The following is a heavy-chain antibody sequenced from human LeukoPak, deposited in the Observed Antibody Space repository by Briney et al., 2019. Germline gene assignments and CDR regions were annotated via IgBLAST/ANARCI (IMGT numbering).Heavy chain of an antibody. CDR1: GYTFTSYY. CDR2: INPSGGST. D-gene: IGHD4-23*01. CDR3: ARGVRAPRYYYYYYMDV. Sequence: ASVKVSCKASGYTFTSYYMHWVRQAPGQGLEWMGIINPSGGSTSYAQKFQGRVTMTRDMSTSTVYMELSSLRSEDTAVYYCARGVRAPRYYYYYYMDVWGKGTTVTVSS. V-gene: IGHV1-46*01. J-gene: IGHJ6*03.